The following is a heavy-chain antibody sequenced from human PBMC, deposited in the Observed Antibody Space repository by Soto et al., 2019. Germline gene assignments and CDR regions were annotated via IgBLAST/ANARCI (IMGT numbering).Heavy chain of an antibody. V-gene: IGHV3-23*01. D-gene: IGHD5-18*01. J-gene: IGHJ2*01. CDR2: ISGGGGST. CDR1: GFTFSSYA. CDR3: AKEGSGYSYDYWYFDL. Sequence: EVQLLESGGGLVQPGGSLRLSCAASGFTFSSYAMSWVRQAPGKGLEWVSAISGGGGSTYYADSVKGRFTISRDNSKNTLYLQMNSLRAEDTAVYYCAKEGSGYSYDYWYFDLWGRGTLVTVSS.